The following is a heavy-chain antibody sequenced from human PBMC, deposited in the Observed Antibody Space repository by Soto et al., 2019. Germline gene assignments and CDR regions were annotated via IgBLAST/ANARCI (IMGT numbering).Heavy chain of an antibody. J-gene: IGHJ6*03. Sequence: GGSLRLSCAASGFTFSSYSMNWVRQAPGKGLEWVSSISSSSSYIYYADSVKGRFNISRDNAKNSLYLQMNRLIAEDTALFYCARVRVFWSGYYNPGYVYVGGKGTTVTVSS. CDR1: GFTFSSYS. CDR2: ISSSSSYI. V-gene: IGHV3-21*01. CDR3: ARVRVFWSGYYNPGYVYV. D-gene: IGHD3-3*01.